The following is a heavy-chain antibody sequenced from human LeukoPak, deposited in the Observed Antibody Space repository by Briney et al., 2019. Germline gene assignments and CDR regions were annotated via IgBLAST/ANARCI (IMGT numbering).Heavy chain of an antibody. V-gene: IGHV3-23*01. CDR3: ARIYGDYPIYYYGMDV. J-gene: IGHJ6*02. Sequence: PGGSLRLSCAASGFTFSSYGVSWVRQAPGKGLEWVSSISGSGGNTYYADSVRGRFTISRDNSKNTLYLQMNSLRAEDTAVYYCARIYGDYPIYYYGMDVWGQGTTVTVSS. CDR2: ISGSGGNT. CDR1: GFTFSSYG. D-gene: IGHD4-17*01.